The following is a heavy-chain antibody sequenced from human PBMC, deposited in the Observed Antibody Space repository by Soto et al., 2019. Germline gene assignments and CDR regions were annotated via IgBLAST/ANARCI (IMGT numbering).Heavy chain of an antibody. J-gene: IGHJ4*02. CDR2: ISAYNGNT. Sequence: QVQLVQSGAEVKKPGASVKVSCKASGYTFTSYGISWVRQAPGQGLEWMGWISAYNGNTNYAQKLQGRVTMTTDTTTSTGYMELRSLRSHDTAVYYRARVADSSSLYGPLVVIPRCPFDYWGQGTLVTVAS. D-gene: IGHD6-13*01. V-gene: IGHV1-18*01. CDR3: ARVADSSSLYGPLVVIPRCPFDY. CDR1: GYTFTSYG.